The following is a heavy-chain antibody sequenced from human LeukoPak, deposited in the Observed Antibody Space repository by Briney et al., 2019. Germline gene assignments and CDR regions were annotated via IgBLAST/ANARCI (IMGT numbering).Heavy chain of an antibody. D-gene: IGHD2-2*01. J-gene: IGHJ4*02. V-gene: IGHV3-66*02. Sequence: GRSLRLSCAASGFTVSSNYMSWVRQAPGKGLEWVSVIYSGGSTYYADSVKGRFTISRDNSKNTLYLQMNSLRAEDTAVYYCASSAPEEYDFDYWGQGTLVTVSS. CDR1: GFTVSSNY. CDR3: ASSAPEEYDFDY. CDR2: IYSGGST.